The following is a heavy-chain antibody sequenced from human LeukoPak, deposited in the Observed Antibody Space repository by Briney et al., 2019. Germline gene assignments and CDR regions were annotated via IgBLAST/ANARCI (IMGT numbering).Heavy chain of an antibody. V-gene: IGHV3-23*01. CDR1: GFTFSNYA. D-gene: IGHD1-7*01. CDR3: AKAMGSATTRTCFDY. CDR2: VSGSGGGT. Sequence: GGSLRLSCAASGFTFSNYAMSWVRQAPGKGLEWVSVVSGSGGGTYYADSVKGRFTISRDNSKNTLYLQMNSLRAEDTAVYYCAKAMGSATTRTCFDYWGQGTLVTVSS. J-gene: IGHJ4*02.